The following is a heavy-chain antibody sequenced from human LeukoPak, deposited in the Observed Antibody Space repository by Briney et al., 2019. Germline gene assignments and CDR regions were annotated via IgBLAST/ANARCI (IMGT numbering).Heavy chain of an antibody. J-gene: IGHJ6*02. CDR2: INHSGIN. V-gene: IGHV4-34*01. CDR3: AKKKVDVMGNQYYYYYGLDV. CDR1: GGSFSGYS. Sequence: SETLSLTCAFYGGSFSGYSLTWIRQPPGKGLEWIGEINHSGINHFNPSLKSRVTISADTSKKQVFLNLSSVTAADTAVYYCAKKKVDVMGNQYYYYYGLDVWGQGTAVTVSS. D-gene: IGHD3-16*01.